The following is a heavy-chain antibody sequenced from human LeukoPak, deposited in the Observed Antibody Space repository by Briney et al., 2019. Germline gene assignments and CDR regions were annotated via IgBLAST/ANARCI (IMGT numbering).Heavy chain of an antibody. J-gene: IGHJ4*02. V-gene: IGHV3-7*01. CDR1: GFTFSSYW. Sequence: GGSLRLSCAVSGFTFSSYWMSWVRQAPGKGLEWVANIKQDGSEEYYVDSVKGRFTISRDNAKNSLYLQMNSLRAEDTAVYYCARIYDFWSGYYRDYWGQGTLVTVSS. CDR2: IKQDGSEE. D-gene: IGHD3-3*01. CDR3: ARIYDFWSGYYRDY.